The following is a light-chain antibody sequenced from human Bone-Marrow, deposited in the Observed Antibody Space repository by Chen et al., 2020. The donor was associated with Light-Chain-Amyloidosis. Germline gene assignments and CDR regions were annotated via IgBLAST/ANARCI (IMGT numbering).Light chain of an antibody. CDR3: SSYTITNTLV. V-gene: IGLV2-14*01. Sequence: QSALTQPASVSGSPGQSITISCTGTSSEVGGDNHVSWYQQHPDKAPKLMIYEVTNRPSWVPDRFSGSKSDNTASLAISGLQTEDEADYFCSSYTITNTLVFGCGTRVTVL. CDR1: SSEVGGDNH. CDR2: EVT. J-gene: IGLJ1*01.